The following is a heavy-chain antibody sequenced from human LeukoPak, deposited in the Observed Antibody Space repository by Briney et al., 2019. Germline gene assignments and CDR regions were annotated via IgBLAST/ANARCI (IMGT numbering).Heavy chain of an antibody. CDR3: ARDLSLYCSGGSCYSLNY. J-gene: IGHJ4*02. Sequence: GGSLRLSCTASGFTFSSYSMNWVRQAPGKGLEWVSFISSSGSTIYYADSVKGRFTISRDNAKNSLYLQMNSLRAEDTAVYYCARDLSLYCSGGSCYSLNYWGQGTLVTVSS. CDR2: ISSSGSTI. D-gene: IGHD2-15*01. CDR1: GFTFSSYS. V-gene: IGHV3-48*04.